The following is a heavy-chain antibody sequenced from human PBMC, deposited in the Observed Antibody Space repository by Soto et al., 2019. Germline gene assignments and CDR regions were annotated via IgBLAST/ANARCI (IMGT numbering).Heavy chain of an antibody. D-gene: IGHD1-26*01. V-gene: IGHV1-69*01. J-gene: IGHJ4*02. CDR1: GGTFSSSS. CDR2: IIPIFGTA. CDR3: ARDGGRHSGGIDY. Sequence: QVQLVQSGAEVQKPGSSVKVSCKASGGTFSSSSINWVRQAPGQGLEWMGAIIPIFGTANYAQKFQGRVTITADESTSTAYMELSSLRSEDTAVYYCARDGGRHSGGIDYWGQGTLVTVSS.